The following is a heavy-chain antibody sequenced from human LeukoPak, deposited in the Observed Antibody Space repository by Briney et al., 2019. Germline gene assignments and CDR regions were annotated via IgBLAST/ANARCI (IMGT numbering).Heavy chain of an antibody. CDR2: IIPILGIA. J-gene: IGHJ4*02. CDR1: GGTFSSYA. Sequence: SVKVSCKASGGTFSSYAISWVRQAPGQGLEWMGRIIPILGIANYAQKFQGRVTITADKSTSTAYMELSSLRSEDTAVYYCARAANYYDSSGYYYLFDYWGQGTLVTVSS. V-gene: IGHV1-69*04. CDR3: ARAANYYDSSGYYYLFDY. D-gene: IGHD3-22*01.